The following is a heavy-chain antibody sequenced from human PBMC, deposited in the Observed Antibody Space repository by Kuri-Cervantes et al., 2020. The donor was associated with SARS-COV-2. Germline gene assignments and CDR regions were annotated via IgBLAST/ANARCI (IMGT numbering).Heavy chain of an antibody. CDR1: GGSFSGYY. CDR3: ARSKIAARTNDYYYYGMDV. CDR2: IYTSGST. V-gene: IGHV4-59*10. Sequence: ESLKISCAVYGGSFSGYYWSWIRQPPGKGLEWIGRIYTSGSTNYNPSLKSRVTMSVDTSKNQFSLKLSSVTAADTAVYYCARSKIAARTNDYYYYGMDVWGQGTTVTVSS. J-gene: IGHJ6*02. D-gene: IGHD6-6*01.